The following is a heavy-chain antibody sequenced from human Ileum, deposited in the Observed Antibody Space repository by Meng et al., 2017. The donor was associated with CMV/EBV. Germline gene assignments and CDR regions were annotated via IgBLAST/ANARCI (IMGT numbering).Heavy chain of an antibody. CDR1: GGVFNNYA. D-gene: IGHD3-22*01. J-gene: IGHJ4*02. CDR2: IIAVLKTP. V-gene: IGHV1-69*01. Sequence: QVQSLESGTEVKKPGSSVKVSCKSSGGVFNNYALNWVRQAPGQGLEWMGGIIAVLKTPTYAQKFRGRLTITADESTGTTYMDLTSLTSEDTAVYYCVRGFSNGYLPFDYWGQGTLVTVSS. CDR3: VRGFSNGYLPFDY.